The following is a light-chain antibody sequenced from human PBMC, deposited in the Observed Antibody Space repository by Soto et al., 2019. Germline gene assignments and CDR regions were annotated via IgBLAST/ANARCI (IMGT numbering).Light chain of an antibody. CDR2: QDS. J-gene: IGLJ1*01. V-gene: IGLV3-1*01. Sequence: SYELTQPPSVSVSPGQTASITCSGDRLGDKYVCWYQQKPGQSPVLVIYQDSKRPSGIPERFSGSNSGNTATLTISGTQAMDESDYYCQAWDSSTYVFGTGTKLTVL. CDR1: RLGDKY. CDR3: QAWDSSTYV.